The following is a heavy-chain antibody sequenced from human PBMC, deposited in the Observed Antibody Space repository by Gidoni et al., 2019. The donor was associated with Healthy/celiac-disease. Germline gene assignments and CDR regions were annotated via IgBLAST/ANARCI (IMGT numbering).Heavy chain of an antibody. J-gene: IGHJ5*02. D-gene: IGHD2-8*01. CDR1: GFTCSGYS. CDR2: ISSSSSYI. CDR3: ARTDYTKSNNWFDP. V-gene: IGHV3-21*01. Sequence: EVKLVESGGGLVQPGGSLRLSCAASGFTCSGYSMNWVRQAPGKGLEWVSSISSSSSYIYYTDSVKGRFTISRDNAKNSLYLQMNSLRAEDTAVYYCARTDYTKSNNWFDPWGQGTLVTVSS.